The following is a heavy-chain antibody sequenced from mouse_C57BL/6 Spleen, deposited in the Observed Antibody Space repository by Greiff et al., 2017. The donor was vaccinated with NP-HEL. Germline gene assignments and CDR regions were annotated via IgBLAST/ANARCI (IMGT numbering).Heavy chain of an antibody. V-gene: IGHV7-3*01. D-gene: IGHD2-1*01. Sequence: EVMLVESGGGLVQPGGSLSLSCAASRFTFTDYYMSWVRQPPGKALEWLGFIRNKANGYTTEYSASVKGRFTISRDNSQSILYLQMNALRAEDSATYYCARDYGNSFAYWGQGTLVTVSA. CDR3: ARDYGNSFAY. J-gene: IGHJ3*01. CDR2: IRNKANGYTT. CDR1: RFTFTDYY.